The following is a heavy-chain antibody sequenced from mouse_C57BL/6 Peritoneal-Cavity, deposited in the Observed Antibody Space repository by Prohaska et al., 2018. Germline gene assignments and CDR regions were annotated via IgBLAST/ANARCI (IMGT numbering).Heavy chain of an antibody. Sequence: SVKMSCKASGYTFTSYWITWVKQRPGQGLEWIGDIYPGSGSTNYNEKFKSKATLTVDTSSSTAYMQRSSLASEDSAVYYCANQAYFDYWGQGTTLTVSS. J-gene: IGHJ2*01. D-gene: IGHD3-2*02. CDR2: IYPGSGST. V-gene: IGHV1-55*01. CDR3: ANQAYFDY. CDR1: GYTFTSYW.